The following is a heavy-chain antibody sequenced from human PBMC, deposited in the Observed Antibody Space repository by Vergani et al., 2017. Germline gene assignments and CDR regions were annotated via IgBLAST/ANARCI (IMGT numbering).Heavy chain of an antibody. J-gene: IGHJ6*02. CDR2: IIPIFGTA. Sequence: QVQLVQSGAEVKKPGASVKVSCKASGGTFSSYAISWVRQAPGQGLEWMGGIIPIFGTANYAQKFQGRVTITADESTSTAYMELSSLRSEDTAVYYCARDMVRGVGYYYYGMDVWGQGTTVTVSS. D-gene: IGHD3-10*01. CDR3: ARDMVRGVGYYYYGMDV. CDR1: GGTFSSYA. V-gene: IGHV1-69*01.